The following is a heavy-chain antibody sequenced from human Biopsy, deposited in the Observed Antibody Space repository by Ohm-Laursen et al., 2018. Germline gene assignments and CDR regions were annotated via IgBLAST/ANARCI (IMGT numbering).Heavy chain of an antibody. Sequence: TLSLTCTVSGDSISSYCWSWIRQPPGKGLQWIGYVYYTGSTDYNPSLQSRVTISVDTSKNQFSLILSSMTAADTAVYYCAREPRIAAVAYFDPWGQGTLVTVSS. V-gene: IGHV4-59*12. CDR3: AREPRIAAVAYFDP. CDR2: VYYTGST. D-gene: IGHD6-13*01. J-gene: IGHJ5*02. CDR1: GDSISSYC.